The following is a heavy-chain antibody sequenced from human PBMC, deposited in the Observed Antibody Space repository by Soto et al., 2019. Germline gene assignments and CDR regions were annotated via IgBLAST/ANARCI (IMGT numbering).Heavy chain of an antibody. Sequence: TSETLSLTCTVSGGSISSGGYYWSWIRQHPGKGLEWIGYIYYSGNTYYNPSLKSRVTISVDTSKNQFSLKLSSVTAADTAVYYCARDAAPVTEYCTAGDCPNWFDPWGQGTLVTVSS. CDR3: ARDAAPVTEYCTAGDCPNWFDP. V-gene: IGHV4-31*03. D-gene: IGHD2-8*02. J-gene: IGHJ5*02. CDR1: GGSISSGGYY. CDR2: IYYSGNT.